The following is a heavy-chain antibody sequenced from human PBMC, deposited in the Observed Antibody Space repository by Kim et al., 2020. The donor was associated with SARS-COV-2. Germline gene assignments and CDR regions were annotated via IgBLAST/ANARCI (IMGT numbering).Heavy chain of an antibody. V-gene: IGHV3-21*01. Sequence: GGSLRLSCAASGFTFSSYSMYWVRQAPGKGLEWVSSISCSSSNIYYADSVKGRFTISRDNAKNSLYLQMNSLRAEDTAVYSCARGQHALDIWGHGTMVTVSS. J-gene: IGHJ3*02. CDR1: GFTFSSYS. CDR3: ARGQHALDI. CDR2: ISCSSSNI.